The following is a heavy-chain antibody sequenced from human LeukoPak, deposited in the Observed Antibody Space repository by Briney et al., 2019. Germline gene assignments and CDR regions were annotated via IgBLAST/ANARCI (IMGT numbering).Heavy chain of an antibody. D-gene: IGHD3-10*01. CDR2: IYYSGST. CDR3: ARVGTYGSGSYLSWLDY. J-gene: IGHJ4*02. CDR1: GGSISSYY. Sequence: SETLSLACTVSGGSISSYYWSWIRQPPGKGLEWIGYIYYSGSTNYNPSLKSRVTISVDTSKNQFSLKLSSVTAADTAVYYCARVGTYGSGSYLSWLDYWGQGTLVTVSS. V-gene: IGHV4-59*01.